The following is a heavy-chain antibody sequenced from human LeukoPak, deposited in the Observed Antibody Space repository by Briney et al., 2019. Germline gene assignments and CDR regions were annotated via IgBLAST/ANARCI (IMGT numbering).Heavy chain of an antibody. D-gene: IGHD3-16*01. J-gene: IGHJ4*02. CDR3: ARGRGMGY. CDR2: IKEEGREK. CDR1: GFTFSSYW. Sequence: GGSLRLSCAASGFTFSSYWMTWVRQAPGKGLEWLANIKEEGREKYYVDSVKGRFTISRDNAKNTLYLQMNSLRAEDTAVYYCARGRGMGYWGQGTLVTVSS. V-gene: IGHV3-7*01.